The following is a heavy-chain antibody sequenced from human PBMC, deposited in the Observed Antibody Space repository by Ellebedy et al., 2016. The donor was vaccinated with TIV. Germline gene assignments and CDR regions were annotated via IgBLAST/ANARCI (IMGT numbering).Heavy chain of an antibody. CDR3: AKDAFGELLSNGFDM. J-gene: IGHJ3*02. CDR2: ISGSGQIT. Sequence: PGGSLRLSCAASGFTFKAYALTWVRRAPGKGLEWVSGISGSGQITYYADSLKGRFTLSRDNSKNTLFLQMNGLRADDTAVYYCAKDAFGELLSNGFDMWGQGTLVTVSS. CDR1: GFTFKAYA. D-gene: IGHD3-10*01. V-gene: IGHV3-23*01.